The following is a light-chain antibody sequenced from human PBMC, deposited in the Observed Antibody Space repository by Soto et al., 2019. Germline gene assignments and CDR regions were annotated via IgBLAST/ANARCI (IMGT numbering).Light chain of an antibody. Sequence: SYELTQPPSVSVAPGKTASISCGGNDIGSKGVHWYQQKPGQAPVLVIYSDTDLPPVITERFSGSNSANLATLTISRVEAGDEDDYYCQVWDSGSAHVVFCGGTKLTVL. J-gene: IGLJ2*01. CDR1: DIGSKG. CDR2: SDT. V-gene: IGLV3-21*01. CDR3: QVWDSGSAHVV.